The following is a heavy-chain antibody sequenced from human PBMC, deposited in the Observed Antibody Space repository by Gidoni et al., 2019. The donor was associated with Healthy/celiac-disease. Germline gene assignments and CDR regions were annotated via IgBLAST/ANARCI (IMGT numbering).Heavy chain of an antibody. J-gene: IGHJ4*02. CDR1: GFTFSSYA. CDR3: VKGHFLVVPAAYDY. V-gene: IGHV3-64D*06. D-gene: IGHD2-2*01. Sequence: EVQLVESGGGLVQPGGSLRLSCSPSGFTFSSYAMHWVRQARGKGLEYVSAISSNGGSTYYADSVKGRFTISRDNSKNTLYLQMSSLRAEDTAVYYCVKGHFLVVPAAYDYWGQGTLVTVSS. CDR2: ISSNGGST.